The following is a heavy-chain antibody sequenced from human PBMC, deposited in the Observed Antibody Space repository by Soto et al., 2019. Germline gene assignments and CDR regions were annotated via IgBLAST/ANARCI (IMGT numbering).Heavy chain of an antibody. Sequence: SETLSLTCTVSGGSILLSSYYWGWIRQPPGKGLEWIGSIYYSGSTYYNPSLKSLVTLSVYTSNNHFSLKLSSVTAADTAVYYCARSLLGAVAGGAFDIWGQGTMVTVSS. D-gene: IGHD6-19*01. V-gene: IGHV4-39*07. CDR3: ARSLLGAVAGGAFDI. CDR1: GGSILLSSYY. CDR2: IYYSGST. J-gene: IGHJ3*02.